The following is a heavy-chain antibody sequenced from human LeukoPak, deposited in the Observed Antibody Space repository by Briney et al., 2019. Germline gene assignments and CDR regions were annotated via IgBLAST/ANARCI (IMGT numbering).Heavy chain of an antibody. CDR3: ARDVDYDILTGYYKTFDY. Sequence: VASVKVSCKTSGYTFNSYAISWVRQAPGQGFEWMGWISTYTGNTNYVEKFQGRVTMTTDTSTSTAYMELRGLRSDDTAMYYCARDVDYDILTGYYKTFDYWGQGTLVTVSS. CDR1: GYTFNSYA. CDR2: ISTYTGNT. V-gene: IGHV1-18*01. J-gene: IGHJ4*02. D-gene: IGHD3-9*01.